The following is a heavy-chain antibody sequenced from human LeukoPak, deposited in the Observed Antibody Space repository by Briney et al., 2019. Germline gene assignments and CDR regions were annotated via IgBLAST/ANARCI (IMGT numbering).Heavy chain of an antibody. V-gene: IGHV1-24*01. CDR3: ATSPLYFVVVPAAMRFDY. CDR2: FDPEDGET. Sequence: ASVKVSCKFSGYTLTELSMHWVRQAPGKGLEWMGGFDPEDGETIYAQKFQGRVTMTEDTSTDTAYMELSSLRSEDTAVYYCATSPLYFVVVPAAMRFDYWGQGTLVTVSS. CDR1: GYTLTELS. D-gene: IGHD2-2*01. J-gene: IGHJ4*02.